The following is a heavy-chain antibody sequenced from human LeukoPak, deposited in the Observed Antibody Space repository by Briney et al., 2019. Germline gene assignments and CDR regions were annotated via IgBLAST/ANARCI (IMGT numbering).Heavy chain of an antibody. J-gene: IGHJ4*02. CDR2: IYDSGTT. Sequence: GGSLRLSCATSGFTVSSNYMSWVRQAPGKGLEWVSVIYDSGTTYYPDSVKGRFLIFRDTSKNTVDLQMNSVRVEDTAVYYCAGRRSSGWYAYWGQGTLVTVSS. D-gene: IGHD6-19*01. CDR3: AGRRSSGWYAY. CDR1: GFTVSSNY. V-gene: IGHV3-53*01.